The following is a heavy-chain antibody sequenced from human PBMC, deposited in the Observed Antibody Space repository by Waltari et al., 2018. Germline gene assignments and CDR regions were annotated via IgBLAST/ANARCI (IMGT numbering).Heavy chain of an antibody. D-gene: IGHD2-21*02. CDR1: GYTFPNYD. Sequence: QVQLVQSGAEVKKPGASVKVSCKASGYTFPNYDINWVRQAPGQGLEWMGWMNPISGNTGYAQKFQGRVSMTRNTSIGTAYMELSSLRSEDTAVYYCARIPVLVTAMFWYFDLWGRGTLVAVSS. J-gene: IGHJ2*01. CDR2: MNPISGNT. V-gene: IGHV1-8*01. CDR3: ARIPVLVTAMFWYFDL.